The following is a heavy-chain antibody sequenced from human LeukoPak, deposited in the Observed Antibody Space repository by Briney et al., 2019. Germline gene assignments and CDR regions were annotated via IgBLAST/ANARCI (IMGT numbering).Heavy chain of an antibody. D-gene: IGHD6-6*01. J-gene: IGHJ4*02. Sequence: GGSLRLSCAASGFTFSTYWMHWVRQAPGKGLVWVSRINSDGSSTDYADSVKGRFTISRDNAKNTLYLQMNSLRAEDTAVYYCARSVTTTARPPGYWGQGTLVTVSS. CDR1: GFTFSTYW. CDR2: INSDGSST. V-gene: IGHV3-74*01. CDR3: ARSVTTTARPPGY.